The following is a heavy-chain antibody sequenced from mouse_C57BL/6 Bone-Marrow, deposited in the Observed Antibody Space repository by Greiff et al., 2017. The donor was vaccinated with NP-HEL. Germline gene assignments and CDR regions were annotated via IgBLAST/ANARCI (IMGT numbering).Heavy chain of an antibody. D-gene: IGHD1-3*01. CDR1: GFTFSSYG. CDR3: ARDITRRESAFPFDD. CDR2: ISSGGSYT. V-gene: IGHV5-6*01. J-gene: IGHJ2*01. Sequence: DVHLVESGGDLVKPGGSLKLSCAASGFTFSSYGMSWVRQTPDKRLEWVATISSGGSYTYYPASVKGRFTISRDNAKNTLYLQLRSLNSEDTAMYYCARDITRRESAFPFDDWGQGTTLTVSS.